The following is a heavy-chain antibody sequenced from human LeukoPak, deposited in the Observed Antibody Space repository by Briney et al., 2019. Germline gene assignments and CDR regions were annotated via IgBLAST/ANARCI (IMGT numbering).Heavy chain of an antibody. Sequence: ASVKVSRKASGYTFTGYYMHWVRQAPGQGLEWMGWINPNSGGTNYAQKFQGRVTMYRDTSISTAYMELSRLRSDDTAVYYCGREGYSSGNFDYWGQGTLVTVSS. CDR1: GYTFTGYY. CDR2: INPNSGGT. CDR3: GREGYSSGNFDY. V-gene: IGHV1-2*02. D-gene: IGHD6-19*01. J-gene: IGHJ4*02.